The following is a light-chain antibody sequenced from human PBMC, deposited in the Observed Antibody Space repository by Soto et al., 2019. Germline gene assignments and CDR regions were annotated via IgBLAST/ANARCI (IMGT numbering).Light chain of an antibody. V-gene: IGLV2-14*01. J-gene: IGLJ1*01. Sequence: QSALTQPASVSGSPGQSITISCTGTSSDVGGYNYVSWYQQHPGKAPKLIIYEVSNRPSGVANRFSGSKSDNTASLTISGIQDEDEADYYCSSYTSSNTYVFGTGTKLTVL. CDR1: SSDVGGYNY. CDR3: SSYTSSNTYV. CDR2: EVS.